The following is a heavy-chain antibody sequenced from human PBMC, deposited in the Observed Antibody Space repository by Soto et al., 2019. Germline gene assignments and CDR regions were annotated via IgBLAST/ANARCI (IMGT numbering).Heavy chain of an antibody. Sequence: QVQLVQSGAEVKKPGASVKVSCKSSGYTFTTYGISWVRQAPGQGLERMGWISAYNDNTNYAQNLQGRVTMTTDTSTSTAYMELRSLRSDDTAVYYCARESTERGLDYWGQGTLVTVSS. D-gene: IGHD3-16*01. V-gene: IGHV1-18*01. J-gene: IGHJ4*02. CDR3: ARESTERGLDY. CDR1: GYTFTTYG. CDR2: ISAYNDNT.